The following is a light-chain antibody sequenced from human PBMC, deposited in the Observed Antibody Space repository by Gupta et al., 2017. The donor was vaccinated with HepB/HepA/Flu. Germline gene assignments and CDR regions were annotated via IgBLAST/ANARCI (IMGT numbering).Light chain of an antibody. J-gene: IGKJ1*01. CDR1: QSLLHSNGYNY. CDR3: MQSLQSPRT. Sequence: DIVMTQSPLSLPVTPGEPASISCRSGQSLLHSNGYNYLDWYVQKPGQSPQLLIYLGSNRASGVPDRFSGSGSGTDFTLKISRVEAEDVGVYYCMQSLQSPRTFGQGTKVEIK. CDR2: LGS. V-gene: IGKV2-28*01.